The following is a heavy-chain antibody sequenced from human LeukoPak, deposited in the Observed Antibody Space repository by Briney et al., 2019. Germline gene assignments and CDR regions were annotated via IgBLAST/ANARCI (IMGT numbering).Heavy chain of an antibody. CDR1: GFTFSRYW. J-gene: IGHJ5*02. CDR3: ARESLTWFDP. V-gene: IGHV3-74*01. CDR2: INTDGST. Sequence: GGSLRLSCAASGFTFSRYWMHWVRQAPGKGLVWVSHINTDGSTNYAASVKGRFTISRDNAKNTLYLQMNSLRAEDTAIYYCARESLTWFDPWGQGTLVTVSS.